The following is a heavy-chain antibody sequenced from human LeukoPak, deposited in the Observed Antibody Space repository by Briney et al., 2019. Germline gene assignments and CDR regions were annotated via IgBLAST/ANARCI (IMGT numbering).Heavy chain of an antibody. CDR1: GGSISSGGYS. Sequence: PSQTLSLTCAVSGGSISSGGYSWSWIRQPPGKGLEWIGYICHSGSTYYNPSLKSRVTISVDRSKNQFSLKLSSVTAADTAVYYCARGGDCSSPSRYPGGFDYWGQGTLVTVSS. CDR2: ICHSGST. J-gene: IGHJ4*02. CDR3: ARGGDCSSPSRYPGGFDY. D-gene: IGHD2-2*01. V-gene: IGHV4-30-2*01.